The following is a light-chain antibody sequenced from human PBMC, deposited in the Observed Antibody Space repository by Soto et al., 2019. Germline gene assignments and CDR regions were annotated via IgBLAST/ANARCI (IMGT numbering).Light chain of an antibody. CDR2: EGS. CDR1: SSDVGSYNL. CDR3: CVRV. J-gene: IGLJ3*02. V-gene: IGLV2-23*01. Sequence: QSALTQPASVSGSPGQSITISCTGTSSDVGSYNLVSWYQQHPGKAPKLMIYEGSKRPSGVSNRFSGSKSGNTASLTISGLQAEDEADYYCCVRVFGGGTKVTVL.